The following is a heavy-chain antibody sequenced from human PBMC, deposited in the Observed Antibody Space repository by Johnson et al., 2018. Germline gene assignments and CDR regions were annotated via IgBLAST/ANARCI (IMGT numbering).Heavy chain of an antibody. J-gene: IGHJ6*04. CDR1: GFTFSNYG. V-gene: IGHV3-30*18. Sequence: QVQLVQSGGGVVQPGRSLRLSCAASGFTFSNYGMHWVRQAPGQGLEWVAVISYDGNNQDYADSVKGRFTISRDNSKNTLYLQMNSRRAEDTAVYYCSKDGNWNEDPTLYYYDVMDVWVKGTTVTVSS. CDR3: SKDGNWNEDPTLYYYDVMDV. D-gene: IGHD1-1*01. CDR2: ISYDGNNQ.